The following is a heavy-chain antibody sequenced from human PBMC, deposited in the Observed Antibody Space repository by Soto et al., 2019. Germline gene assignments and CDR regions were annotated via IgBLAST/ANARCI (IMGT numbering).Heavy chain of an antibody. CDR3: VRDPAYGYGFDC. Sequence: SQTLSLTCAISGDSVSSNIAAWNWIRQSPSRGLEWLGRTYYRSKWYNEYAVSVKSRITINPDTSKNQFSLQLNSVAPEDTAVYYCVRDPAYGYGFDCWGQGTLVTVSS. D-gene: IGHD5-18*01. CDR2: TYYRSKWYN. J-gene: IGHJ4*02. CDR1: GDSVSSNIAA. V-gene: IGHV6-1*01.